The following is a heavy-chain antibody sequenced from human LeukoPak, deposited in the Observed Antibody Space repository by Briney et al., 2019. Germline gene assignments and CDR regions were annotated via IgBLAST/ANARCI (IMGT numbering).Heavy chain of an antibody. CDR2: IYYSGST. V-gene: IGHV4-31*03. J-gene: IGHJ4*02. Sequence: SQTLSLTCTVSGGSISSGGYYWSWIRQHPGKGLEWIGYIYYSGSTYYNPSLKSRVTISVDTSKNQSSLKLSSVTAADTAVYYCARANPKRGAARYSFDYWGQGTLVTVSS. CDR1: GGSISSGGYY. CDR3: ARANPKRGAARYSFDY. D-gene: IGHD2-15*01.